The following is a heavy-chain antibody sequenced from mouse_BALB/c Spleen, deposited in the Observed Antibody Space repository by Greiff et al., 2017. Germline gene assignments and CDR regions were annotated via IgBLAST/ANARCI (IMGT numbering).Heavy chain of an antibody. V-gene: IGHV1-14*01. CDR3: ARQGDDGFLRPYYFDY. J-gene: IGHJ2*01. D-gene: IGHD2-3*01. CDR2: INPYNDGT. CDR1: GYTFTSYV. Sequence: EVQLQQSGPELVKPGASVKMSCKASGYTFTSYVMHWVKQKPGQGLEWIGYINPYNDGTKYNEKFKGKATLTSDKSSSTAYMELSSLTSEDSAVYYCARQGDDGFLRPYYFDYWGQGTTLTVSS.